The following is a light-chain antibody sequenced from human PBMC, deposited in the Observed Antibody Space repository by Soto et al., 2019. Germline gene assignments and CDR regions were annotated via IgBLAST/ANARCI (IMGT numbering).Light chain of an antibody. Sequence: DIVLTQSPGTLSFSTGERATLSCRASQSVSSSYLAWYQQKPGQAPRLLIYGSSNRATVIPDRFSGSRSGTDFTLTISRLELEDFAVYYCQQYGSSRGTFGQGTQVAIQ. CDR1: QSVSSSY. CDR3: QQYGSSRGT. CDR2: GSS. J-gene: IGKJ1*01. V-gene: IGKV3-20*01.